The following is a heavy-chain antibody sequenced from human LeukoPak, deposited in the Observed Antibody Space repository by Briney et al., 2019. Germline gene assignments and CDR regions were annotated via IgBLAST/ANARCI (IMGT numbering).Heavy chain of an antibody. V-gene: IGHV3-74*01. D-gene: IGHD2-15*01. CDR3: AREEYCSGGSCYMGWYGMDV. J-gene: IGHJ6*02. Sequence: GGSLRLSCAASGFTFSSYWMHWVRQAPGKGLVWVSRINSDGSSTSYADSVKGRFTISRDNAKNTLYLQMISLRAEDTAVYYCAREEYCSGGSCYMGWYGMDVWGQGTTVTVSS. CDR1: GFTFSSYW. CDR2: INSDGSST.